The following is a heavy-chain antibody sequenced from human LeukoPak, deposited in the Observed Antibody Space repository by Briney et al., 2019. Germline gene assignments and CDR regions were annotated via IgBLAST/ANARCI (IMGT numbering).Heavy chain of an antibody. CDR2: IYHSGST. J-gene: IGHJ6*02. Sequence: PSQTLSLTCAVSGGSISSGGYSWSWIRQPPGKGLEWIGYIYHSGSTYYNPSLKSRVTISVDRSKNQFSLKLSSVTAADTAVYYCARGPSASRDYGMDVWGQGTAVTVSS. CDR3: ARGPSASRDYGMDV. V-gene: IGHV4-30-2*01. CDR1: GGSISSGGYS. D-gene: IGHD2-2*01.